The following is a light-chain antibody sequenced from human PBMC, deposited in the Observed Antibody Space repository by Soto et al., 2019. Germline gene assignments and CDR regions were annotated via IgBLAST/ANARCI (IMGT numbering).Light chain of an antibody. CDR2: SSD. CDR3: AAWDDSLNAWA. V-gene: IGLV1-44*01. Sequence: QSVLTQPPSASGTPGQRVTISCSGSSSNIGRNNVKWYWQLPATAPQLLIGSSDQRPPGVPDRVSGSQSGTSASLAISGLQSEDEADYNCAAWDDSLNAWAFGGGTQLTVL. CDR1: SSNIGRNN. J-gene: IGLJ3*02.